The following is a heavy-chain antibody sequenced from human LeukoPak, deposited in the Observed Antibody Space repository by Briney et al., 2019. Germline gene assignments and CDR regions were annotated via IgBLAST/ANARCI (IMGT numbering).Heavy chain of an antibody. CDR3: AELGITMIGGV. V-gene: IGHV3-48*03. D-gene: IGHD3-10*02. CDR2: ISSSGSTI. Sequence: HLGGSLRLSCAASGFTFSSYEMNWVRQAPGKGLEWVSYISSSGSTIYYADSVKGRFTISRDNAKNSLYLQMNSLRAEDTAVYYCAELGITMIGGVWGKGTTVTISS. J-gene: IGHJ6*04. CDR1: GFTFSSYE.